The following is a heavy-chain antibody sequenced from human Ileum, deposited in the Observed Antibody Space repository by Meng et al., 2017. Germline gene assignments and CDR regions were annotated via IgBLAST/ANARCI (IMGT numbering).Heavy chain of an antibody. CDR2: INHSGST. CDR3: ARGSIEGYYDSSGYGTFFDY. D-gene: IGHD3-22*01. CDR1: GGSFSGYD. V-gene: IGHV4-34*01. Sequence: QVQLQQGVAGLLKPSETLSLTCAVYGGSFSGYDWSWIRQPPGKGLEWIGEINHSGSTNYNPSLKSRVTISVDTSKNQFSLKLSSVTAADTAVYYCARGSIEGYYDSSGYGTFFDYWGQGTLVTVSS. J-gene: IGHJ4*02.